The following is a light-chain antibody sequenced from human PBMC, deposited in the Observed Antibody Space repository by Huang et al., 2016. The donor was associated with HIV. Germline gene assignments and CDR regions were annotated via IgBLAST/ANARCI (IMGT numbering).Light chain of an antibody. CDR3: HQYYTLPRT. J-gene: IGKJ1*01. Sequence: EVLLTQSPATLSESPGATVTLSCRASQGVSEHVAWYQQRPGQSPRLVIYGASNRAAGFPTRFSGRGSGTEFSLTSSNLQSEDFAVYCCHQYYTLPRTFGQGTKVEI. V-gene: IGKV3-15*01. CDR1: QGVSEH. CDR2: GAS.